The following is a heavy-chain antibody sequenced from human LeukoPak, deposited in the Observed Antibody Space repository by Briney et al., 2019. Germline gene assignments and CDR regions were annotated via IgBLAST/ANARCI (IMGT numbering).Heavy chain of an antibody. CDR3: ARDRAPEAFDI. V-gene: IGHV3-21*01. CDR1: GFTVSSNY. J-gene: IGHJ3*02. D-gene: IGHD1-14*01. CDR2: ISSSSRYI. Sequence: GGSLRLSCAASGFTVSSNYMSWVRQAPGKGLEWVSSISSSSRYIYYADSVKGRFTISRDNAKNSLYLQMNSLRAEDTAVYYCARDRAPEAFDIWGQGAMVTVAS.